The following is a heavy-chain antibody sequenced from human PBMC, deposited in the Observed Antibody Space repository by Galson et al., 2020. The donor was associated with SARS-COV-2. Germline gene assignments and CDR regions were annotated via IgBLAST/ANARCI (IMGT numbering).Heavy chain of an antibody. V-gene: IGHV1-58*02. J-gene: IGHJ5*02. Sequence: SVKVSCKASGYTFTSSAMQWVRQARGQRLEWIGWIVVGSGNTNYAQKFQERVTITRDMSTSTAYMELSSLRSEDTAVYYCAARASTVTTRKLWFDPWGQGTLVTVSS. CDR2: IVVGSGNT. CDR1: GYTFTSSA. D-gene: IGHD4-17*01. CDR3: AARASTVTTRKLWFDP.